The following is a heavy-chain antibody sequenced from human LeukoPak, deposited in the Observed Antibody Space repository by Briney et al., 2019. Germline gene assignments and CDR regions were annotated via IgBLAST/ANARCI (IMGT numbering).Heavy chain of an antibody. Sequence: ASVKVSCKASGYTFTAYYIHWVRQAPGQRLEWMGWVSPNNGGTNYAQKFQGRVTMTRDTSISTLYMDLNSLRSDDTAVYYCARDSYYSSSSLGFDYWGQGTLVTVSS. CDR3: ARDSYYSSSSLGFDY. V-gene: IGHV1-2*02. CDR1: GYTFTAYY. D-gene: IGHD6-6*01. CDR2: VSPNNGGT. J-gene: IGHJ4*02.